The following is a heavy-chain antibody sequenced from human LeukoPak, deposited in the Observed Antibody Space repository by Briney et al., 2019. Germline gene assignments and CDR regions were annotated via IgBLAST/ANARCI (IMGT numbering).Heavy chain of an antibody. J-gene: IGHJ4*02. V-gene: IGHV3-23*01. CDR2: IFGSGGSA. D-gene: IGHD6-19*01. Sequence: GGSLRLSCTASGFTFSSYAMYWVRQAPGKGLEWVAGIFGSGGSAHYADSVKGRFTISRDNSQNTVYLQMNSLRAEDTAVYYCGKTTTGYSSGRNPAWPVDYWGQGTLVTVSS. CDR1: GFTFSSYA. CDR3: GKTTTGYSSGRNPAWPVDY.